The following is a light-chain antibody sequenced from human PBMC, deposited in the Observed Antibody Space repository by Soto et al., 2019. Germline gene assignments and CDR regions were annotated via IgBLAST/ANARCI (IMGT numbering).Light chain of an antibody. J-gene: IGLJ2*01. CDR2: YDD. Sequence: QAVVTQPPSVSEAPRQRVTISCSGSSSNIGNNAVNWYQQLPGKAPKLLIYYDDLLPSGVSDRFSGSKSGTSASLAISGLQSEDEADYYCAAWDDSLNGVVFGGGTKLT. V-gene: IGLV1-36*01. CDR3: AAWDDSLNGVV. CDR1: SSNIGNNA.